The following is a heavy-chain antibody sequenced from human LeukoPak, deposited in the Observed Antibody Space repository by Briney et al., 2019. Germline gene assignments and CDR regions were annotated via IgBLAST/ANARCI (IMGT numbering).Heavy chain of an antibody. J-gene: IGHJ4*02. Sequence: ASVKVSCKASGYTFTGYYMHWVRQAPGQGLEWMGWINPNSGGTNYAQKFQGRVTKTRDTSISTAYMELSRLRSDYTAVYYCAREGVDWNHSVYYFDYWGQGTLVTVSS. D-gene: IGHD1-1*01. CDR1: GYTFTGYY. CDR2: INPNSGGT. V-gene: IGHV1-2*02. CDR3: AREGVDWNHSVYYFDY.